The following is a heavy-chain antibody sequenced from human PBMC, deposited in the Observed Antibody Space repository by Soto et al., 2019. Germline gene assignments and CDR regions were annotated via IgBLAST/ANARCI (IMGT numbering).Heavy chain of an antibody. J-gene: IGHJ5*02. D-gene: IGHD3-9*01. V-gene: IGHV3-21*01. CDR3: ARDWLPNRVAEWFDP. CDR1: GFTFSSYS. CDR2: ISSSSSYI. Sequence: EVQLVESGGGLVKPGGSLRLSCAASGFTFSSYSMNWVRQAPGKGLEWVSSISSSSSYIYYADSVKGRFTISRDNAKNSLYLQMNSLRAEDTAVYYCARDWLPNRVAEWFDPWGQGTLVTVSS.